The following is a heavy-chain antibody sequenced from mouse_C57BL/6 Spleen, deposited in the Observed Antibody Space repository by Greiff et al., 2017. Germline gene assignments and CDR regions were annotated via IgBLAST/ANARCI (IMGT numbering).Heavy chain of an antibody. CDR3: ARGYGSTAWFAY. D-gene: IGHD1-1*01. CDR2: ISYDGSN. V-gene: IGHV3-6*01. J-gene: IGHJ3*01. Sequence: EVQVVESGPGLVKPSQSLSLTCSVTGYSITSGYYWNWIRQFPGNKLEWMGYISYDGSNNYNPSLKNRISITRDTSKNQFFLKLNSVTTEDTATYYCARGYGSTAWFAYWGQGTLVTVSA. CDR1: GYSITSGYY.